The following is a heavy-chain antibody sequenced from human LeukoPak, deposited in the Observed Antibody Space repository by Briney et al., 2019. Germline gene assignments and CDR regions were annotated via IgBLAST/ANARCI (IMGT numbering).Heavy chain of an antibody. CDR1: GGSFSGYY. CDR3: ARSLVDSDAFDI. V-gene: IGHV4-34*01. CDR2: INHSGST. Sequence: PSETLSLTCAVYGGSFSGYYWSWIRQPPGKGLEWIGEINHSGSTNYNPSLKSRVTISVDTSKNQFSLNLSSVTAADTAVYYCARSLVDSDAFDIWGQGTMVTVSS. D-gene: IGHD2-15*01. J-gene: IGHJ3*02.